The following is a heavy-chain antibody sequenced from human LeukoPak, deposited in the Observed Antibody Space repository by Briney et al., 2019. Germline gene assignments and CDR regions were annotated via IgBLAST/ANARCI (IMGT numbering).Heavy chain of an antibody. Sequence: GGSLRLSCAASGFTVTSNYMSWVRQAPGKGLEWVSVIYSGGSTYYADSVKGRFTISRDNSKNTLYLQMNSLRAEDTVVYYCSGGSRRGAFDIWGQGTMVTVSS. D-gene: IGHD1-26*01. CDR2: IYSGGST. CDR1: GFTVTSNY. V-gene: IGHV3-53*01. J-gene: IGHJ3*02. CDR3: SGGSRRGAFDI.